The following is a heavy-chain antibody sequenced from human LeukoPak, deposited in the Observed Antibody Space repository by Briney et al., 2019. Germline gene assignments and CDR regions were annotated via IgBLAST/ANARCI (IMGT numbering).Heavy chain of an antibody. D-gene: IGHD3-22*01. V-gene: IGHV4-59*01. CDR3: ARGRPTIFTYYYDSSGLD. CDR1: GGSISSYY. J-gene: IGHJ4*02. Sequence: SETLSLTCTVPGGSISSYYWSWIRQPPGKGLEWVGYIYYSGSTNYNPSLKSRVTISGDTSKNQFSLNLSSVTAADTAVYYCARGRPTIFTYYYDSSGLDWGQGTLVTVSS. CDR2: IYYSGST.